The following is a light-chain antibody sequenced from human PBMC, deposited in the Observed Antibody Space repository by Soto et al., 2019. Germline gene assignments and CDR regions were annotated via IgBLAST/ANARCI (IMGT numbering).Light chain of an antibody. CDR3: CSFAGSYSYV. CDR2: DVT. CDR1: SSGVGRYDY. V-gene: IGLV2-11*01. J-gene: IGLJ1*01. Sequence: QSALTQPRSVSGSPGQSVTISCTGTSSGVGRYDYVSWYQQYPGEAPKLIIYDVTERPSGVPDRFSGSKSGNTASLTISGLRAEDEAAYSCCSFAGSYSYVFGSGTKVTVL.